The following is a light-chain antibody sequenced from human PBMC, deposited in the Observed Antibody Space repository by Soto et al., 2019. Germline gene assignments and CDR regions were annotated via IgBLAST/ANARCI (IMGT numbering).Light chain of an antibody. CDR1: QSVSSN. CDR3: QQYNNWPP. V-gene: IGKV3-15*01. Sequence: ENVWTQSPVTLSLSLGDRAPLSCRARQSVSSNYLAWYHQKPGQAPRLLIYGASTRATGIPARFSGSGSGTEFTLTISSLQSEDFAVYYCQQYNNWPPFGQGTKVDIK. CDR2: GAS. J-gene: IGKJ1*01.